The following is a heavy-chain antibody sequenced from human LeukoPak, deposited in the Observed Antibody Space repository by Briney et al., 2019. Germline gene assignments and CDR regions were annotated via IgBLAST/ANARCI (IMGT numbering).Heavy chain of an antibody. Sequence: GGSLRLSCAASGFTFSTYGMHWVRQAPGKGLEWVAFIRYDGRNKYYADSVKGRFTISRDNSKNTLYLQMNSLRAEDTAVYYCAKSGLNRFDYWGQGTLVTVSS. CDR3: AKSGLNRFDY. D-gene: IGHD2-15*01. CDR2: IRYDGRNK. CDR1: GFTFSTYG. V-gene: IGHV3-30*02. J-gene: IGHJ4*02.